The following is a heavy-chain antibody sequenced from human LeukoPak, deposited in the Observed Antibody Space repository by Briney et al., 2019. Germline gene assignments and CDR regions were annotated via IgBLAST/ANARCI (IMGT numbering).Heavy chain of an antibody. V-gene: IGHV3-30*09. CDR1: GFTFSSYA. CDR3: AKAQMEVYHYGSGSNYYYYYMDV. J-gene: IGHJ6*03. Sequence: AGGSLRLSCAASGFTFSSYAMHWVRQAPGKGLEWVAVISYDGSNKYYADSVKGRFAISRDNSKNTLYLQMNSLRAEDTAVYYCAKAQMEVYHYGSGSNYYYYYMDVWGKGTTVTISS. D-gene: IGHD3-10*01. CDR2: ISYDGSNK.